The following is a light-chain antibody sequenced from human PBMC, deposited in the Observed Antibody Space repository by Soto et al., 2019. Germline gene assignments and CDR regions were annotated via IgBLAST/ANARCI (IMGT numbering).Light chain of an antibody. J-gene: IGKJ1*01. CDR3: EQCTDWPRT. Sequence: EIVMTQSPATLSVSPGERATLSCRASQSVSSNLAWYQQKRGQAPRLLIYDASPRATGIPARFTGSGSGTEFTLTISSLQSEDFAVYYCEQCTDWPRTFGQGTKVDIK. V-gene: IGKV3-15*01. CDR1: QSVSSN. CDR2: DAS.